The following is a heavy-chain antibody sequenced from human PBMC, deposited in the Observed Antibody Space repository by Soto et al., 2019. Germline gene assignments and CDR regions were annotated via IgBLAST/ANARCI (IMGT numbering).Heavy chain of an antibody. D-gene: IGHD5-18*01. CDR1: GGSVSSGSYY. Sequence: QVQLQESGPGLVKPSGTLSLTCTVSGGSVSSGSYYWSWIRQPPGKGLEWIGYIYYSGSTNYNPSLKSRVTISVDTSKNQFSLKLSSVTAADTAVYYCAIDRGYSYGLGLTTWGQGTLVTVSS. CDR2: IYYSGST. CDR3: AIDRGYSYGLGLTT. V-gene: IGHV4-61*01. J-gene: IGHJ5*02.